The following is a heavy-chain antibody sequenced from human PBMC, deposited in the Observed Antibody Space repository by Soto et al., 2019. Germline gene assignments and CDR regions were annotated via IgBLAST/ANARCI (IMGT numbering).Heavy chain of an antibody. CDR2: ISYDGSNK. Sequence: QVQLVESGGGVVQPGRSLRLSCAASGFTFSSYGMHWVRQAPGKGLEWVAVISYDGSNKYYADSVKGRFTISRDNSKHTLYLPMNSLRAEDTAVYYCAKADNADLYGLLDYWGQGTLVTVSS. D-gene: IGHD4-17*01. CDR1: GFTFSSYG. V-gene: IGHV3-30*18. J-gene: IGHJ4*02. CDR3: AKADNADLYGLLDY.